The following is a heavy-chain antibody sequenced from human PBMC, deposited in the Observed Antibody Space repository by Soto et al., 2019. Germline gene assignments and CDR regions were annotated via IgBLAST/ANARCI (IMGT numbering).Heavy chain of an antibody. V-gene: IGHV3-11*05. CDR2: ISSSSTTT. D-gene: IGHD2-15*01. J-gene: IGHJ4*02. Sequence: VQLVESGGGLVNPGGSLRLSCTASGFTFSDYYMAWIRQAPGKGLEWVSYISSSSTTTNFADSVRGRFTISRDDAKNSLYLQMNNLSVEDTAVYYCVRDSGGTFDYWGQGTLVTVSS. CDR3: VRDSGGTFDY. CDR1: GFTFSDYY.